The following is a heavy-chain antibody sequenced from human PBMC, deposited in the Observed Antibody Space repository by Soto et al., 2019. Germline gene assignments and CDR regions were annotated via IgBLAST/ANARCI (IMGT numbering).Heavy chain of an antibody. D-gene: IGHD2-2*02. CDR1: GDTFSSYA. Sequence: QVQLVQSGAEVKKPGSSVKVSCKASGDTFSSYAISWVRQAPGQGLEWMGGIIPIFGTANYAQKFQGRVTINADESTSTAYMELSSLRSEDTAVYYCARDHGCSSTSCYTWFDPWGQGTLVTVSS. J-gene: IGHJ5*02. CDR3: ARDHGCSSTSCYTWFDP. V-gene: IGHV1-69*01. CDR2: IIPIFGTA.